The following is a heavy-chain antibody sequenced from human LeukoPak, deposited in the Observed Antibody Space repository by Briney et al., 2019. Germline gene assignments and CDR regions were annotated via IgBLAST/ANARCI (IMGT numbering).Heavy chain of an antibody. Sequence: GGSLRLSCTASGFTFSGFGIHWVRQAPGKGLDWVAGISCDRNPKYYAYSVSGGFISSRDNSNNTLYLQLNSLRPDDTAVYYCAKVRGLYGRGFYAMDVWGQGTTVTVAS. CDR3: AKVRGLYGRGFYAMDV. CDR1: GFTFSGFG. V-gene: IGHV3-30*18. D-gene: IGHD2-8*01. CDR2: ISCDRNPK. J-gene: IGHJ6*02.